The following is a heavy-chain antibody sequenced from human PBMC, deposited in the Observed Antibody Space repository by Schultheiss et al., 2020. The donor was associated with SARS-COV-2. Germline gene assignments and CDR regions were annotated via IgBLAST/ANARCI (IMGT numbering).Heavy chain of an antibody. Sequence: ASVKVSCKASGYTFTSYGISWVRQAPGQGFEWMGWISAYNGNTNYAQKLQGRVTMTRDTSISTAYMELSRLRSDDTAVYYCARAKSTYYDFWSGSDYYYYGMDVWGQGTTVTVSS. V-gene: IGHV1-18*01. CDR3: ARAKSTYYDFWSGSDYYYYGMDV. D-gene: IGHD3-3*01. CDR2: ISAYNGNT. J-gene: IGHJ6*02. CDR1: GYTFTSYG.